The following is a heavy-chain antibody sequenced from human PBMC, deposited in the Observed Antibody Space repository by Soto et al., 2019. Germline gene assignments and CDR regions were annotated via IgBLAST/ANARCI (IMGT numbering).Heavy chain of an antibody. J-gene: IGHJ6*02. Sequence: GASVKFSCKASGYTFTSYDINWVRQATGQGLEWMGWMNPNSGNTGYAQKFQGRVTMTRNTSISTAYMELSSLRSEDTAVYYCARGSSSSRLPWSKYYYGMDVWGQGTTVTVSS. CDR1: GYTFTSYD. D-gene: IGHD6-6*01. CDR2: MNPNSGNT. CDR3: ARGSSSSRLPWSKYYYGMDV. V-gene: IGHV1-8*01.